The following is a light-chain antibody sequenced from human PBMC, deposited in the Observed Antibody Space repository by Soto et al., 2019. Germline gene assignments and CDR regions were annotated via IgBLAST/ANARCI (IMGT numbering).Light chain of an antibody. Sequence: QSVLTQPPSASGSPGQSVTISCTGASSDFGGTNYVSWYQQHPGKAPKLMIFEVTKRPSGVPDRFSGSKSGNTASLTVSGLQAEDEADYYCTSYAGSYADVVFGGGTQLTV. CDR2: EVT. CDR3: TSYAGSYADVV. J-gene: IGLJ2*01. V-gene: IGLV2-8*01. CDR1: SSDFGGTNY.